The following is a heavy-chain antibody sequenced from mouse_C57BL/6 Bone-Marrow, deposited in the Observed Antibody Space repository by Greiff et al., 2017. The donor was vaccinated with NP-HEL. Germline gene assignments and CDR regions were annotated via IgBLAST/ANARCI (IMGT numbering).Heavy chain of an antibody. CDR1: GYSITSDY. V-gene: IGHV3-8*01. D-gene: IGHD1-1*01. CDR2: ISYSGST. J-gene: IGHJ4*01. Sequence: EVKLMESGPGLAKPSQTLSLTCSVTGYSITSDYWNWIRKFPGNKLEYMGYISYSGSTYYNPSLKSRISITRDTSKNQYYLQLNSVTTEDTATYYCARGYGSSYRYYAMDYWGQGTSVTVSS. CDR3: ARGYGSSYRYYAMDY.